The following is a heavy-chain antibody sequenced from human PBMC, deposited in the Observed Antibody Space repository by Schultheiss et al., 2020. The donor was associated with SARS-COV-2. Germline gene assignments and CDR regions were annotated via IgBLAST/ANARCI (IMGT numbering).Heavy chain of an antibody. CDR3: AIRDDAFDI. CDR1: GYSLTSYW. CDR2: IYPGDSDT. V-gene: IGHV5-51*01. J-gene: IGHJ3*02. Sequence: GGSLRLSCKGSGYSLTSYWIGWVRQMPGKGLEWMGIIYPGDSDTRYSPSFQGQVTISADKSISTAYLQWSSLKASDTAMYYCAIRDDAFDIWGQGTMVTVSS.